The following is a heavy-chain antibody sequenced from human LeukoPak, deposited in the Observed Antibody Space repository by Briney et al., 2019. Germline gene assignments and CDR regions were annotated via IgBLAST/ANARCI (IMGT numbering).Heavy chain of an antibody. CDR1: GGSLSSSY. J-gene: IGHJ5*02. D-gene: IGHD6-19*01. V-gene: IGHV4-59*01. CDR2: IYYSGST. CDR3: AREVAVAGNNWFDP. Sequence: PSETLSLTCTVSGGSLSSSYWSWIRQPPGRGLEWIGYIYYSGSTNYNPSLKNRVTMSVDPSQNQFSLKVSSVTAADTAVYFCAREVAVAGNNWFDPWGQGILVTVSS.